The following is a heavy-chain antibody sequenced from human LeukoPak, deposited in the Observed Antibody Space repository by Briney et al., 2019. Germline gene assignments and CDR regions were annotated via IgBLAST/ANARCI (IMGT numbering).Heavy chain of an antibody. V-gene: IGHV3-7*01. Sequence: GGSLRLSCEASGFMFSNFWMTWVRQAPGKGLACVANINQDGSEEYYVDSVKGRFTISRDNAKNSLYLQMNSLRAEDTAVYYCARDNILTGLGGGRGTLVTVSS. J-gene: IGHJ4*02. CDR2: INQDGSEE. CDR3: ARDNILTGLG. D-gene: IGHD3-9*01. CDR1: GFMFSNFW.